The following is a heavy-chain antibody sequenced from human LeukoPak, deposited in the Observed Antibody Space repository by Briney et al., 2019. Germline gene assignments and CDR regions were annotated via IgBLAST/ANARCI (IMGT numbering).Heavy chain of an antibody. V-gene: IGHV3-7*01. CDR2: IKQDGSEK. CDR1: GFTFSSYW. D-gene: IGHD3-3*01. J-gene: IGHJ5*02. CDR3: ARGHDFWSGYYNWFDP. Sequence: PGGSLRLSCAASGFTFSSYWMSWVRQAPGKGVEWVANIKQDGSEKYYVDSVKGRFTISRDNAKNSLYLQMNSLRAEDTAVYYCARGHDFWSGYYNWFDPWGQGTLVTVSS.